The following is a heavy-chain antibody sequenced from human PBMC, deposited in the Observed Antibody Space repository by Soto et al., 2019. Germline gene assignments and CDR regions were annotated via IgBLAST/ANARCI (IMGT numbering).Heavy chain of an antibody. J-gene: IGHJ6*02. D-gene: IGHD6-6*01. V-gene: IGHV3-21*01. CDR2: ISGTSNDI. Sequence: EVQLVESGGGLVKPGGSLRLSCAASGFTFSSYSLNWVRQAPGKGLEWVSSISGTSNDIYYAVSVKGQFVISRDNARDTLYLQMYSLSAEDTAIYYCATRLAAHLGYYGMEVWGQGTTVTVSS. CDR3: ATRLAAHLGYYGMEV. CDR1: GFTFSSYS.